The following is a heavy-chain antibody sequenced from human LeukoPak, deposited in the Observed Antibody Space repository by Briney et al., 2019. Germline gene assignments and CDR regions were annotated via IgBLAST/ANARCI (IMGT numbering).Heavy chain of an antibody. CDR1: GYTFTSYG. D-gene: IGHD6-19*01. J-gene: IGHJ6*02. CDR2: ISAYNGNT. V-gene: IGHV1-18*01. CDR3: ARDYPRIAVAGIMDYYYYGMDV. Sequence: ASVKVSCKASGYTFTSYGIGWVRQAPGQGLEWMGWISAYNGNTNYAQKLQGRVTMTTDTSTSTAYMELRSLRSDDTAVYYCARDYPRIAVAGIMDYYYYGMDVWGQGTTVTVSS.